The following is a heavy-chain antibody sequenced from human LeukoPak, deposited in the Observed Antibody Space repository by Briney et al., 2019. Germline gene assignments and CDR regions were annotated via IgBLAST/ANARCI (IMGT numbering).Heavy chain of an antibody. V-gene: IGHV3-74*01. CDR1: GFSLSGYW. J-gene: IGHJ5*02. Sequence: GGSLRLSCVASGFSLSGYWMYWVRQAPGKGLMYISRNNGDGSTTNYADVVKGRFTMSRDNVKNTLYLQMNSLRVEDTAVYYCARDPRNVGLAPWGQGTLATVSS. D-gene: IGHD2-15*01. CDR2: NNGDGSTT. CDR3: ARDPRNVGLAP.